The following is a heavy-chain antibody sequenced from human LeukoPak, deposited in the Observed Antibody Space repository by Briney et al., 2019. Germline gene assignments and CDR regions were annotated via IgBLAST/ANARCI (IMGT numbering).Heavy chain of an antibody. CDR2: ISYDGSNK. V-gene: IGHV3-30*18. D-gene: IGHD6-13*01. Sequence: PGGSLRLSCAASEFTFSNYWMSWVRQAPRKGLEWVAVISYDGSNKYYADSVKGRFTISRDNSKNTLYLQMNSLRAEDTAVYYCAKNPGRLSSSWSFDYWGQGTLVTVSS. J-gene: IGHJ4*02. CDR1: EFTFSNYW. CDR3: AKNPGRLSSSWSFDY.